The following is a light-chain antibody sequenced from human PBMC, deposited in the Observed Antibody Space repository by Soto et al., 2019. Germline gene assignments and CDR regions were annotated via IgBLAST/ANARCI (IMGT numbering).Light chain of an antibody. V-gene: IGKV1-27*01. CDR1: QGISNY. J-gene: IGKJ5*01. Sequence: IRMTQSPSSFSASTGDRVTITFRASQGISNYLAWYQQKPGKVPKLLIYAASTLQSGVPSRFSGSGSGTDFTLTISSLQPEDVATYYCQKYNSAPLFGQGTRLEIK. CDR2: AAS. CDR3: QKYNSAPL.